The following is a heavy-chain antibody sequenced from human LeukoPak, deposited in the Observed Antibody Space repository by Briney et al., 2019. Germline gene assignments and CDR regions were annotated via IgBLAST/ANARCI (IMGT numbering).Heavy chain of an antibody. J-gene: IGHJ4*02. CDR1: GGSFSGYY. D-gene: IGHD2-15*01. CDR2: INHSGST. Sequence: PSETLSLTCAVYGGSFSGYYWSWIRQPPGKGLEWIGEINHSGSTNYKPSLKSRVTISVDTSKNQFSLKLSSVTAADTAVYYCARAGGVVVVAAVDYWGQGTLVTVSS. V-gene: IGHV4-34*01. CDR3: ARAGGVVVVAAVDY.